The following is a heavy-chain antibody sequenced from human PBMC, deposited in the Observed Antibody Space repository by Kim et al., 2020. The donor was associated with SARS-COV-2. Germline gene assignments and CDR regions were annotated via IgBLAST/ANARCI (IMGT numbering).Heavy chain of an antibody. CDR2: INHSGST. D-gene: IGHD3-3*01. CDR1: GGSFSGYY. Sequence: SETLSLTCAVYGGSFSGYYWSWIRQPPGKGLEWIGEINHSGSTNYNPSLKSRVTISVDTSKNQFSLKLSSVTAADTAVYYCARGPSSDFWSGYYWARGGGYYYYYMDVWGKGTTVTVSS. J-gene: IGHJ6*03. V-gene: IGHV4-34*01. CDR3: ARGPSSDFWSGYYWARGGGYYYYYMDV.